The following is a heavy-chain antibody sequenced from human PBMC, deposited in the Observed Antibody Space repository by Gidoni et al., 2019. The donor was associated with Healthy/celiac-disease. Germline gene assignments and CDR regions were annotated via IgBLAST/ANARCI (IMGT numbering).Heavy chain of an antibody. V-gene: IGHV4-34*01. CDR3: ARELLGFRDGYKNPYRGDYGMDV. Sequence: QVQLQQWGAGLLKPSETLSLTCAVYGGSFSGYYWSWIRQPPGKGLEWIGEINRSGSTNYNPSLKSRVTISVDTSKNQFSLKLSSVTAADTAVYYCARELLGFRDGYKNPYRGDYGMDVWGQGTTVTVSS. CDR2: INRSGST. CDR1: GGSFSGYY. D-gene: IGHD5-12*01. J-gene: IGHJ6*02.